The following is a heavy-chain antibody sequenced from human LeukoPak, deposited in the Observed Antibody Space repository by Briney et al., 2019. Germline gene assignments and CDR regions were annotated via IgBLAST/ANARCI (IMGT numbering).Heavy chain of an antibody. CDR1: GYTFTGYY. J-gene: IGHJ4*02. D-gene: IGHD5-18*01. CDR3: ARDSQRLEYSYGSHY. Sequence: ASVKVSCKASGYTFTGYYMHWVRQAPGQGLEWMGWINPNSGGTNYAQEFQGRVTMTRDTSISTAYMELSRLRSDDTAVYYCARDSQRLEYSYGSHYWGQGTLVTVSS. CDR2: INPNSGGT. V-gene: IGHV1-2*02.